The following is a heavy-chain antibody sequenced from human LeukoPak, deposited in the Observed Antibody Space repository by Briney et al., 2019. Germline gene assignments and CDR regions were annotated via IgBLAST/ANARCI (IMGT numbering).Heavy chain of an antibody. D-gene: IGHD6-13*01. CDR2: INLNSGGT. CDR3: ARGYSSSSGMDV. CDR1: GYTFTCYY. V-gene: IGHV1-2*02. Sequence: ASVKVSCKASGYTFTCYYMHWVRQAPGQGLEWMGWINLNSGGTNYPQKFQGRVTMTRDTSISTAYMELSRLRSDDTAVYYCARGYSSSSGMDVWGQGTTVTVSS. J-gene: IGHJ6*02.